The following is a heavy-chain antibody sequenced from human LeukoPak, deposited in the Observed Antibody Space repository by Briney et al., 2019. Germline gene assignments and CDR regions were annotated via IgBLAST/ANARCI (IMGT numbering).Heavy chain of an antibody. CDR1: GGSFSGYY. D-gene: IGHD5-18*01. V-gene: IGHV4-34*01. J-gene: IGHJ4*02. CDR2: INHSGST. CDR3: ARRGYSYKVDY. Sequence: SETLSLTCAVYGGSFSGYYWSWIRQPPGKGLEWIGEINHSGSTNYNPSLKSRVTISVDTSKNQFSLKLSSVTAADTAVYYCARRGYSYKVDYWGQGTLVAVSS.